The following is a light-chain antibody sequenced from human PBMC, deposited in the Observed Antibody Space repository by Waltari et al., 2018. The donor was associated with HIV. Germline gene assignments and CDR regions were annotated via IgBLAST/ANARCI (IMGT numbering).Light chain of an antibody. J-gene: IGLJ3*02. V-gene: IGLV1-47*01. CDR3: ATWDDSLSGLWV. Sequence: QSVLTQPPSASGTPGQRVTISCSGSSSNIGSNYVHWYQPLPGTAPKLLIYRNKQRPPGVPDRFSGSKSGTSASRAISGLRSEDEADYYCATWDDSLSGLWVFGGGTKLTVL. CDR2: RNK. CDR1: SSNIGSNY.